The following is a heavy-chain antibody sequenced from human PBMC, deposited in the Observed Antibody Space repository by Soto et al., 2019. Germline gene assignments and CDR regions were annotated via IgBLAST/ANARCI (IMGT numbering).Heavy chain of an antibody. CDR2: VYSSGTT. J-gene: IGHJ1*01. Sequence: PSETLSLTCSVSGGSINSYWWSWIRQPAGKGLEWIGRVYSSGTTDYNPSLNSRATLSVETSKNQFSLKLSSVTAADTAVYSCARDIGSYAYGEGYWGQGIQVTVSS. CDR1: GGSINSYW. CDR3: ARDIGSYAYGEGY. D-gene: IGHD3-10*01. V-gene: IGHV4-4*07.